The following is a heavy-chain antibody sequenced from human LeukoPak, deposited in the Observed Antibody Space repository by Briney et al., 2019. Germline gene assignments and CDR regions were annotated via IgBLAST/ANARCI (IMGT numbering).Heavy chain of an antibody. CDR3: ARDLSGYKYGHFDY. D-gene: IGHD1-14*01. J-gene: IGHJ4*02. CDR1: GYTFTNYY. V-gene: IGHV1-46*01. CDR2: INPSGGST. Sequence: ASVEVSCKASGYTFTNYYMHWVRQAPGQGLEWMRIINPSGGSTTYAQKFQGRVTMTRDTSTSTVYMELSSLRSEDAAVYYCARDLSGYKYGHFDYWGQGILVTVSS.